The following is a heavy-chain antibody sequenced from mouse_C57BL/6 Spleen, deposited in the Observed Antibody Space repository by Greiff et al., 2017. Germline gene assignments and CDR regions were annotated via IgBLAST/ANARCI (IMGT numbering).Heavy chain of an antibody. CDR1: GFSLTSYA. CDR3: ARNYDYLYYYAMDY. Sequence: VQLVESGPGLVAPSQSLSITCTVSGFSLTSYAISWVRQPPGKGLEWLGVIWTGGCTNYNSALTSRLSISKGNSKSQVFLKMNSQQTDDTARYYWARNYDYLYYYAMDYWGQGTSVTVSS. CDR2: IWTGGCT. V-gene: IGHV2-9-1*01. J-gene: IGHJ4*01. D-gene: IGHD2-4*01.